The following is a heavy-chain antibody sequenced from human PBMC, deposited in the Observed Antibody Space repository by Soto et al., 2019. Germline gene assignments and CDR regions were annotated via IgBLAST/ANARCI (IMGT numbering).Heavy chain of an antibody. CDR3: ARDSSSWAVNWFDP. V-gene: IGHV4-39*01. J-gene: IGHJ5*02. Sequence: SETLSLTCSVSGDSISNSRFYWAWIRQPPGEGLEWIGSIYHTGNAYYNPSLKSRVTISVDTSKNQFSLKLTSVTAADAALYYCARDSSSWAVNWFDPWGQGTLVT. D-gene: IGHD6-13*01. CDR2: IYHTGNA. CDR1: GDSISNSRFY.